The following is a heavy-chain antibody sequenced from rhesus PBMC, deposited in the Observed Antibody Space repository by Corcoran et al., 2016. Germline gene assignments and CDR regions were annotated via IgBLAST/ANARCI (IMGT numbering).Heavy chain of an antibody. CDR3: ARDNWGDYEVFDY. D-gene: IGHD3-34*01. V-gene: IGHV4S10*01. CDR2: IYGSSTST. CDR1: GGSISDSYR. J-gene: IGHJ4*01. Sequence: QVQLQESGPGLVKPSETLSLTCAVSGGSISDSYRWSWIRQPPGKGLEWIGYIYGSSTSTNYTPSPKSRVTISKDTSKSQFSLNLSSVTAADTAVYYCARDNWGDYEVFDYWGQGVLVTVSS.